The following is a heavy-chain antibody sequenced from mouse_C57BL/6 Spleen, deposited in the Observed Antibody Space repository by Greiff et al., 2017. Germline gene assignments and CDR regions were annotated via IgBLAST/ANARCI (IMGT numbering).Heavy chain of an antibody. CDR2: IDPSDSYT. Sequence: VQLQQPGAELVRPGTSVKLSCKASGYTFTSYWMHWVKQRPGQGLEWIGVIDPSDSYTNYNQKFKGKATLTVDTSSSTAYMQLSSLTSEDSAVYYCAREGGFGTTVGTCFDYLGQGTTLTVSS. J-gene: IGHJ2*01. V-gene: IGHV1-59*01. CDR1: GYTFTSYW. D-gene: IGHD1-1*01. CDR3: AREGGFGTTVGTCFDY.